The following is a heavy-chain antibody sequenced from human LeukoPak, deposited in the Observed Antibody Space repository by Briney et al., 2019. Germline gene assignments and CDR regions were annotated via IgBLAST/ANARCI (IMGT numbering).Heavy chain of an antibody. CDR2: INPSGGTT. CDR3: AKDSAAPGTRGWFDP. V-gene: IGHV1-46*01. D-gene: IGHD6-13*01. CDR1: GYTFTNYY. J-gene: IGHJ5*02. Sequence: ASVKVSCKASGYTFTNYYMHWVRQAPGQGLEWMGIINPSGGTTSYAQKFQGRLTMTRDTSTSTVYMELSRLRSEDTAVYYCAKDSAAPGTRGWFDPWGHGTLVTVSS.